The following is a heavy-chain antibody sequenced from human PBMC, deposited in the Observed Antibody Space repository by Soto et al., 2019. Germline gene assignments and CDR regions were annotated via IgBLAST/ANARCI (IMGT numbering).Heavy chain of an antibody. V-gene: IGHV1-46*03. J-gene: IGHJ6*03. CDR2: INPSGGST. CDR1: GYTFTSYY. Sequence: GASVKVSCKASGYTFTSYYMHWVRQAPGQGLEWMGIINPSGGSTSYAQKFQGRVTMTRDTSTSTVYMELSSLRSEDTAVYYCARGSGGYCSGGSCYPAGYYYYYMDVWGKGTTVTVSS. D-gene: IGHD2-15*01. CDR3: ARGSGGYCSGGSCYPAGYYYYYMDV.